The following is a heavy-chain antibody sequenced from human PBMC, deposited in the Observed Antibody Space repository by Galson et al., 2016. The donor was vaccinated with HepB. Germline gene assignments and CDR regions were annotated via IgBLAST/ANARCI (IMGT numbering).Heavy chain of an antibody. CDR1: SNY. V-gene: IGHV3-53*01. CDR2: LYSAGST. Sequence: SLRLSCAARSNYMGWVRQAPGTGLEWVSVLYSAGSTYYAASVQGRFTISSDNSKNTLYLQMNNVRAEDTAIYYCASLRWELLVTRTKPFEIWGQGTMVTVSS. CDR3: ASLRWELLVTRTKPFEI. J-gene: IGHJ3*02. D-gene: IGHD1-26*01.